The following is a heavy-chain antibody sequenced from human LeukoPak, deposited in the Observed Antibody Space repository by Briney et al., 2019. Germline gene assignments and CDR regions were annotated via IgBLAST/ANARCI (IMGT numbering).Heavy chain of an antibody. Sequence: SETLSLTCTVSGGSISSYYWSWIRHPPGKGLEWIGYIYYSGSTNYNPSLKSRVTISVDTSKNQFSLKLSSVTAADTAVYYCARMARLPRLQPFDYWGQGTLVTVSS. CDR2: IYYSGST. J-gene: IGHJ4*02. D-gene: IGHD5-24*01. CDR3: ARMARLPRLQPFDY. V-gene: IGHV4-59*08. CDR1: GGSISSYY.